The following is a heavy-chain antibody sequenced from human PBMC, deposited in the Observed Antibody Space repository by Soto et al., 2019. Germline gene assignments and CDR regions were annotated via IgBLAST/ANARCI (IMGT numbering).Heavy chain of an antibody. Sequence: VWSLRLSCAASGFTFSSYAMSWVRQAPGKGLEWVSAISGSGGSTYYADSVKGRFTISRDNSKNTLYLQMNSLRAEDTAVYYCAKDLHYYDSSGYYYAPKFDYWGQGTLVTVSS. CDR3: AKDLHYYDSSGYYYAPKFDY. J-gene: IGHJ4*02. CDR1: GFTFSSYA. D-gene: IGHD3-22*01. CDR2: ISGSGGST. V-gene: IGHV3-23*01.